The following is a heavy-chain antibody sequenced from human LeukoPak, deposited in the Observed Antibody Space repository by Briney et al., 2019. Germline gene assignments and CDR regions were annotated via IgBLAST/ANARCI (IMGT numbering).Heavy chain of an antibody. D-gene: IGHD2-21*02. CDR3: ARDGGLYCGGDCYFDY. CDR2: ISAYNGNT. Sequence: ASVKVSCKASGYTFTSYGISWVRQAPGQGLEWMGWISAYNGNTNYAQKFQGRVTITRDTSASTAYMELSSLRSEDTAVYYCARDGGLYCGGDCYFDYWGQGTLVTVSS. V-gene: IGHV1-18*01. CDR1: GYTFTSYG. J-gene: IGHJ4*02.